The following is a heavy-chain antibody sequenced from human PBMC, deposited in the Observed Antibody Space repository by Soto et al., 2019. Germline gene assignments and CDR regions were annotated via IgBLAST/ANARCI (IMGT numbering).Heavy chain of an antibody. J-gene: IGHJ3*02. D-gene: IGHD2-2*01. CDR3: ARGGYCSSTSCYPHAFDI. V-gene: IGHV3-33*01. CDR1: GFTFSSYG. CDR2: IWYDGSNK. Sequence: QVQLVESGGGVVQPGRSLRLSCAASGFTFSSYGMHWVRQAPGKGLEWVAVIWYDGSNKYYADSVKSRFTISRDNSKNTLYLQMNSLRAEDTAVYYCARGGYCSSTSCYPHAFDIWGQGTMVTVSS.